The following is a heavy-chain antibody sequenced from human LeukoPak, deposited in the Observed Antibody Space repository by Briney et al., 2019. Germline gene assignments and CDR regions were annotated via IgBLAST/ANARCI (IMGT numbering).Heavy chain of an antibody. CDR3: AKDKEYSGFGPILSGYYYGMDV. CDR2: ISWDGGST. CDR1: GFTFDDYA. J-gene: IGHJ6*04. Sequence: GGSLRLSCAASGFTFDDYAMHWVRQAPGKGLEWVSLISWDGGSTYYADSVKGRFTISRDNSRHTLYLQMNSLGAEDTALYYCAKDKEYSGFGPILSGYYYGMDVRGKGTTVTVSS. V-gene: IGHV3-43D*04. D-gene: IGHD5-12*01.